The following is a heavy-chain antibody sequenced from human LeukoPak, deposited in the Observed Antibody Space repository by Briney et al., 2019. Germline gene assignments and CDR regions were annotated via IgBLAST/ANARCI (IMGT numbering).Heavy chain of an antibody. CDR2: IYHSGST. J-gene: IGHJ4*02. D-gene: IGHD3-3*01. Sequence: SETLSLTCTVSGYSISSGYYWGWIRQPPGKGLEWIASIYHSGSTYSNPSLKSRVTISLDTSKNQLSLKLSSVTAADTAVYYCARHYDFNDYWGQGTLVTVSS. V-gene: IGHV4-38-2*02. CDR3: ARHYDFNDY. CDR1: GYSISSGYY.